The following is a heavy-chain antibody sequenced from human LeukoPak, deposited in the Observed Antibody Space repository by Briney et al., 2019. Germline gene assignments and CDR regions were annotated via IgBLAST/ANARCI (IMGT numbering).Heavy chain of an antibody. CDR3: ARHRGPNYFDY. CDR1: GGSISNNY. CDR2: IYNSGST. D-gene: IGHD3-16*01. J-gene: IGHJ4*02. V-gene: IGHV4-59*08. Sequence: SETLSLTCTVSGGSISNNYWSWIRQPPGKGLEWIGYIYNSGSTNYNPSLKSRVTISVDTSKNQFSLKLSSVTAADTAVYYCARHRGPNYFDYWGQGTLVTVSS.